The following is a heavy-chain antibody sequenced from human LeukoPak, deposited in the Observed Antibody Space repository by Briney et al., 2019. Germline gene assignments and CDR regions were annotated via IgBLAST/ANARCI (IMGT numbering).Heavy chain of an antibody. J-gene: IGHJ5*02. CDR2: MNPNSGNT. D-gene: IGHD2-21*02. Sequence: ASVKVSCKAPGGTFSSYAISWVRQATGQGLEWMGWMNPNSGNTGYAQKFQGRVTMTRNTSISTAYMELSSLRSEDTAVYYCARGGYGVVVTAAWGFDPWGQGTLVTVSS. CDR3: ARGGYGVVVTAAWGFDP. V-gene: IGHV1-8*02. CDR1: GGTFSSYA.